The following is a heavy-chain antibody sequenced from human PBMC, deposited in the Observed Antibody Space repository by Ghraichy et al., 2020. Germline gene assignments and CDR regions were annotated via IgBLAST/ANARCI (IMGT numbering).Heavy chain of an antibody. CDR1: GFSFQNYD. CDR3: ARINSSAFHASDY. CDR2: IWHDGSNH. J-gene: IGHJ4*02. V-gene: IGHV3-33*01. D-gene: IGHD3-3*01. Sequence: GGSLRLSCAASGFSFQNYDMHWVRQAPGKGLEWVAVIWHDGSNHYYSEAVKGRFTISRDNSKSMVYLQMDSLRVDDTAVYFCARINSSAFHASDYWGQGTPVTVSS.